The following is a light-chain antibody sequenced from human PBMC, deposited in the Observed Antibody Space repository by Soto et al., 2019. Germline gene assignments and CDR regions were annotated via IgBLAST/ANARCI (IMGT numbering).Light chain of an antibody. CDR2: YFSDSDK. J-gene: IGLJ1*01. CDR3: MIWPSNGSV. V-gene: IGLV5-37*01. CDR1: SDISVAMYN. Sequence: QLVLTQPPSTSASPGESARLTCTLPSDISVAMYNIFWYQQKPGSPPRYLLYYFSDSDKGQGSGVPSRFSGSKDASANAGILVISGLQSDDEADYYCMIWPSNGSVFVTGTKLTVL.